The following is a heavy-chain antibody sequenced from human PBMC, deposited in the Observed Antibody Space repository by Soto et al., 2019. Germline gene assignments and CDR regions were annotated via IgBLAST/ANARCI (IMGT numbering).Heavy chain of an antibody. V-gene: IGHV5-10-1*01. J-gene: IGHJ4*02. CDR2: IDPSDSYT. Sequence: GESLKISCEGSGYSFSNYWISWVRQMPGKGLEWMGKIDPSDSYTNYSPSFQGHVTISADKSISTAHLQWSSLKASDTAIYYCARHSYYGSGTSRLSYWGQGSLVTVSS. D-gene: IGHD3-10*01. CDR3: ARHSYYGSGTSRLSY. CDR1: GYSFSNYW.